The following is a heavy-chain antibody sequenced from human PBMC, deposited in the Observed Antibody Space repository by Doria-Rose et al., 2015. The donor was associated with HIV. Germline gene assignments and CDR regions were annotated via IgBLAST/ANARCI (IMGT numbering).Heavy chain of an antibody. Sequence: ESGPVLVKPTETLTLTCTVSGVSLSSPGMGVSWIRQPPGKALEWLANIFSDDDRSYKASLKSSLTISRGTSKSQLVLTMTDMDPVDTATYYCARIKSSRWYHKYYFDFWGQGTLVIVSA. J-gene: IGHJ4*02. V-gene: IGHV2-26*01. CDR2: IFSDDDR. D-gene: IGHD6-13*01. CDR3: ARIKSSRWYHKYYFDF. CDR1: GVSLSSPGMG.